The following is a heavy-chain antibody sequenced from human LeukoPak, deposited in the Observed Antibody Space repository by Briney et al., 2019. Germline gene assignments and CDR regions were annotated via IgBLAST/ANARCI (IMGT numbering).Heavy chain of an antibody. CDR1: GGSISSYY. CDR3: ARGAYYYDSSGYYYGRYFDL. J-gene: IGHJ2*01. Sequence: PSETLSLTCTVSGGSISSYYWSWIRQPPGKGLEWIGYIYYSGSTNYNASLKSRVTISVDTPKNQFSLKLSSVTAADTAVYYCARGAYYYDSSGYYYGRYFDLWGRGTLVTVSS. CDR2: IYYSGST. V-gene: IGHV4-59*01. D-gene: IGHD3-22*01.